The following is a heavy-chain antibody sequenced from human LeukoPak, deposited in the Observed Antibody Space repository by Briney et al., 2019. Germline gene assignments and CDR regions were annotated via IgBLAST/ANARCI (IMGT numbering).Heavy chain of an antibody. D-gene: IGHD2-2*01. CDR3: ARVLGCSSTSCYWYYYYYYMDV. V-gene: IGHV3-7*01. Sequence: GGSLRLSCAASGFTFSSYWMSWVRQAPGKGLEWVANIKQDGSEKYYVDSVKGRFTISRDNAKNSLYLQMNSLRAEDTAVYYCARVLGCSSTSCYWYYYYYYMDVWGKGTTVTVSS. CDR2: IKQDGSEK. CDR1: GFTFSSYW. J-gene: IGHJ6*03.